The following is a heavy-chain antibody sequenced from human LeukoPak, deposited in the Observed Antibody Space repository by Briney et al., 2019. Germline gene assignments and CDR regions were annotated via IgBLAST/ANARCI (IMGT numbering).Heavy chain of an antibody. Sequence: EASVKVSCKASGGTFSSYAISWVRQAPGQGLEWMGGIIPIFGTANYAQKFQGRVTITADESTSTAYMELRSLRSDDTAVYYCAREGNYDFWSGYVYYYYYYMDVWGKGTTVTVSS. CDR1: GGTFSSYA. J-gene: IGHJ6*03. CDR2: IIPIFGTA. V-gene: IGHV1-69*01. CDR3: AREGNYDFWSGYVYYYYYYMDV. D-gene: IGHD3-3*01.